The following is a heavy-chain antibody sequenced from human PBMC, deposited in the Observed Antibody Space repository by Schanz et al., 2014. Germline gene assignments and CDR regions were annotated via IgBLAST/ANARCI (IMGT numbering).Heavy chain of an antibody. Sequence: VELVESGGGLVHPGGSLRLSCAASGFSFSSYALHWVRQAPGKGLEWVAFVPFDGSQKFYADSVKGRFTISRDNSKNTVYLQMNSLRPGDTAVYYCARESSNDIVLVPGAVFDHWGQGILVTVSS. V-gene: IGHV3-30*04. CDR1: GFSFSSYA. CDR3: ARESSNDIVLVPGAVFDH. D-gene: IGHD2-2*01. CDR2: VPFDGSQK. J-gene: IGHJ4*02.